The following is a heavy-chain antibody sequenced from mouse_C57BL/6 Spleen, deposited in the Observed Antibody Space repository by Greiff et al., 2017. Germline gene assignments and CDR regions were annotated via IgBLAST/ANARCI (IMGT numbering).Heavy chain of an antibody. CDR2: IYPSDSET. V-gene: IGHV1-61*01. D-gene: IGHD1-1*01. CDR3: AREGVITTVEWYAMDY. J-gene: IGHJ4*01. CDR1: GYTFTSYW. Sequence: QVQLQQPGAELVRPGSSVKLSCKASGYTFTSYWMDWVKQRPGQGLEWIGNIYPSDSETHYNQKFKDKATLTVDKSSSTAYMQLSSLTSEDSAVYYCAREGVITTVEWYAMDYWGQGTSVTVSS.